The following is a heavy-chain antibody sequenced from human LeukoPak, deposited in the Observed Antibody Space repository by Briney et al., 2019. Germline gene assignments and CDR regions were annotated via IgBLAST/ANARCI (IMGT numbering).Heavy chain of an antibody. CDR2: ISAYNGNT. Sequence: ASVKVSCKASGYTFTSYGISWVRQAPGQGLEWMGWISAYNGNTNYAQKLQGRVTMTTGTSTSTAYMELRSLRSDDTAVYYCARTRGWRAALDVFDIGGKGTMVTVFS. D-gene: IGHD2-15*01. J-gene: IGHJ3*02. CDR1: GYTFTSYG. V-gene: IGHV1-18*01. CDR3: ARTRGWRAALDVFDI.